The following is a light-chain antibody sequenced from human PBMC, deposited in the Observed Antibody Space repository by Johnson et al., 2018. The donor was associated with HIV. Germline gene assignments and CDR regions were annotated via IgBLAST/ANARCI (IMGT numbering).Light chain of an antibody. CDR1: SCDIGNNY. CDR3: GTWDSSLNGPV. Sequence: QSVLTQPPSVSAAPGQKVTISCSGNSCDIGNNYVSCHQQFPGTVPKLLIYDNNKRPSGIPDRFSGSKSGTSATLGITGLQTGDEADYYCGTWDSSLNGPVFGTGSKVTVL. V-gene: IGLV1-51*01. J-gene: IGLJ1*01. CDR2: DNN.